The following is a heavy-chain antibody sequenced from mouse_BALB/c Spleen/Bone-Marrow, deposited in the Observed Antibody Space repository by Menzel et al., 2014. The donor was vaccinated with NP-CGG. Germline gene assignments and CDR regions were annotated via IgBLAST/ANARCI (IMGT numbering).Heavy chain of an antibody. D-gene: IGHD1-2*01. CDR2: IDPANGNT. V-gene: IGHV14-3*02. Sequence: DVKLLESGAELVKPGASVKLSCTASGFNIKDTYMHWVKQRPEQGLEWIGRIDPANGNTKYDPKFQGKATITADTSSNTAYLQLSILTSEDAAIDYYARLDLVAYWGQGTLGTISA. CDR1: GFNIKDTY. CDR3: ARLDLVAY. J-gene: IGHJ3*01.